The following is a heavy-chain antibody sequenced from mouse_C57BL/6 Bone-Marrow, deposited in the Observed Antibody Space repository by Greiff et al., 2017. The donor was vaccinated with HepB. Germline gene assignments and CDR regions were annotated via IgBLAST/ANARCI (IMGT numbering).Heavy chain of an antibody. J-gene: IGHJ3*01. V-gene: IGHV1-81*01. D-gene: IGHD2-3*01. CDR2: IYPRSGNT. CDR3: AREGWRAWFAY. CDR1: GYTFTSYG. Sequence: VQLQQSGAELARPGASVKLSCKASGYTFTSYGLSWVKQRTGQGLEWIGEIYPRSGNTYYNEKFKGKATLTADKSSSTAYMELRSLTSEDSAVYFCAREGWRAWFAYWGKGTLVTVAA.